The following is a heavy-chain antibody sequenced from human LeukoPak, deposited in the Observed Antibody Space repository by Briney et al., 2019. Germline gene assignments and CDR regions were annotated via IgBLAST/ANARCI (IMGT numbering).Heavy chain of an antibody. Sequence: GGSLRLSCAGSGFTFSHYGMHWVRQGPGKGLEWVAGIQSDGSYKYYEDSLRGRFTTSRDNFKNILYLQMNSLRAEDTAVYSCARDVDTSNHMSIFDPWGQGTLVTVSS. D-gene: IGHD3-3*02. CDR3: ARDVDTSNHMSIFDP. V-gene: IGHV3-33*01. CDR2: IQSDGSYK. CDR1: GFTFSHYG. J-gene: IGHJ5*02.